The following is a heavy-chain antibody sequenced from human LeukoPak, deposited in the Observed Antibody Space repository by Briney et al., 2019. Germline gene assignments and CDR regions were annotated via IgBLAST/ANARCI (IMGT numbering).Heavy chain of an antibody. CDR2: INPNSGGT. D-gene: IGHD6-19*01. CDR1: GYTFTDYY. J-gene: IGHJ4*02. Sequence: ASVNVSCKASGYTFTDYYIHWVRQAPGQGLEWMGWINPNSGGTNYAQKFQGRVTMTRDTSISTAYMELSRLRSDDTAVYYCAREPDNIGWPKFDYWGQGTLVTVSS. CDR3: AREPDNIGWPKFDY. V-gene: IGHV1-2*02.